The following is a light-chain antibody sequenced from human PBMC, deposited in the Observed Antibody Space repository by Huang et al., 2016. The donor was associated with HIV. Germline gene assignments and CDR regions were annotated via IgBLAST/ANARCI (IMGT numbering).Light chain of an antibody. V-gene: IGKV4-1*01. CDR3: QQYYSTPLT. CDR2: GAS. Sequence: DIVMTQSPDSLAVSLGERATINCKSSQSVLYSSNNKNYLAWYQQQQGQPPKLLIYGASTRESGVPDRFSGSGSGTDFTLTISSLQAEDVAVYYCQQYYSTPLTFGGGTKVEIK. CDR1: QSVLYSSNNKNY. J-gene: IGKJ4*01.